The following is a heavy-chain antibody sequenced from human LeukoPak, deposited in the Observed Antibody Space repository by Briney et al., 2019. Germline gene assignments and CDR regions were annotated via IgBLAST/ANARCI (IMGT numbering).Heavy chain of an antibody. CDR1: GYSISSGYY. CDR3: AKDLLYGSGSYSWGVFDY. J-gene: IGHJ4*02. D-gene: IGHD3-10*01. V-gene: IGHV3-23*01. Sequence: ETLSLTCAVSGYSISSGYYWGWIRQPPGKGLEWVSGISGSGGSTVYADSVKGRFTISRDNSKNTLYLQMNSLRAEDTAVYYCAKDLLYGSGSYSWGVFDYWGQGTLVTVSS. CDR2: ISGSGGST.